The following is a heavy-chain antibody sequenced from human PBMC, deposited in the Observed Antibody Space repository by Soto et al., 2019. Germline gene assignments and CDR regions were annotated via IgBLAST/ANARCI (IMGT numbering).Heavy chain of an antibody. V-gene: IGHV1-69*13. CDR3: ARESSSPSYYYYGMDV. Sequence: SVKVSCKVSGGTFSGYAVSWVRQAPGQGLEWMGVIIPLLNTPKYEQKFQGRVTITADASATTAYLEQSNLKSEDTAVYYCARESSSPSYYYYGMDVRRQGTTVTVAS. J-gene: IGHJ6*02. CDR2: IIPLLNTP. D-gene: IGHD6-6*01. CDR1: GGTFSGYA.